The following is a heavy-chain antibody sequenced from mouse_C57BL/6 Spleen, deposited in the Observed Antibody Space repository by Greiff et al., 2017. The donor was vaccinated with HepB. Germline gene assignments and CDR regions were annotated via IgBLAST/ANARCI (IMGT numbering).Heavy chain of an antibody. V-gene: IGHV1-12*01. CDR3: ARSPRDGGYFDY. J-gene: IGHJ2*01. CDR2: IYPGNGDT. D-gene: IGHD3-3*01. Sequence: LEWIGAIYPGNGDTSYNQKFKGKATLTVDKSSSTAYMQLSSLTSEDSAVYFCARSPRDGGYFDYWGQGTTLTVSS.